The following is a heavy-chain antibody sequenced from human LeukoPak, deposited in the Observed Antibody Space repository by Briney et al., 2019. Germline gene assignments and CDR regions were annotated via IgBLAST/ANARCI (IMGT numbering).Heavy chain of an antibody. Sequence: GESLKISCKGAGYIFTSYWIGWVRHMPGKGLEWMGIIYPGDSDTRYSPSFQGQVTISADKSIRTAYLQWSSLKASDTAMYYCARLPSQGSSSWEGDYWGQGTLVTVSS. CDR1: GYIFTSYW. V-gene: IGHV5-51*01. J-gene: IGHJ4*02. CDR3: ARLPSQGSSSWEGDY. CDR2: IYPGDSDT. D-gene: IGHD6-13*01.